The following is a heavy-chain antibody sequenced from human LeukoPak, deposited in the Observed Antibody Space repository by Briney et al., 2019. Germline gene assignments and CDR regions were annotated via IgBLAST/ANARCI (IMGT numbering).Heavy chain of an antibody. V-gene: IGHV3-7*01. CDR3: ANDVDTAMVHDY. CDR2: IKQDGSEK. J-gene: IGHJ4*02. Sequence: GGSLRLSCAASGFTFSSYWMSWVRQAPGQGLEWVANIKQDGSEKYYVASVKGRFTISRDNAKNSLYLQMNSLRAEDTAVYYCANDVDTAMVHDYWGQGTLVTVSS. CDR1: GFTFSSYW. D-gene: IGHD5-18*01.